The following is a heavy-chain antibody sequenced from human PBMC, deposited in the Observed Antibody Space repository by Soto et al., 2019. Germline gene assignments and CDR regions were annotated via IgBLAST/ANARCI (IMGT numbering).Heavy chain of an antibody. CDR1: GGSISSYY. CDR2: IYYSGST. CDR3: ARDSPTYYHFWSGHYGMDV. V-gene: IGHV4-59*01. D-gene: IGHD3-3*01. Sequence: SSETLSLTCTVSGGSISSYYWSWIRQPPGKGLEWIGYIYYSGSTNYNPSLKSRVTISVDTSKNQFSLKLSSVTAADTAVYYCARDSPTYYHFWSGHYGMDVWGQGTTVTVSS. J-gene: IGHJ6*02.